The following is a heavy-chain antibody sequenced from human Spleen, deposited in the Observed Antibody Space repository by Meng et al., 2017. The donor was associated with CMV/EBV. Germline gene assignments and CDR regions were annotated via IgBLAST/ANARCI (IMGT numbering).Heavy chain of an antibody. CDR3: ARDRDSSGYYTLDS. D-gene: IGHD3-22*01. CDR1: CFTFSHYY. CDR2: ISRSGDTI. Sequence: SCFTFSHYYMNWIRQAPGKGLEWVSFISRSGDTIYYADSVKGRFTISRDNAKNSLYLQMNSLRAEDTALYFCARDRDSSGYYTLDSWGQGTLVTVSS. V-gene: IGHV3-11*04. J-gene: IGHJ4*02.